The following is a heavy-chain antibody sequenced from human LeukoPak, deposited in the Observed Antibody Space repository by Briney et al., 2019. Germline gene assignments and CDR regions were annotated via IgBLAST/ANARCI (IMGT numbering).Heavy chain of an antibody. V-gene: IGHV4-59*08. CDR2: VFYSGST. CDR3: ASHTTVVPPHYFDY. J-gene: IGHJ4*02. D-gene: IGHD4-23*01. Sequence: SETLSLTCTVSGVSISSYYWSWIRQPPGKGLEWIGYVFYSGSTNCNPSLKSRVTMSLGTSKNQISLKLSSVTAADTAMYYCASHTTVVPPHYFDYWGQGTLVTVSS. CDR1: GVSISSYY.